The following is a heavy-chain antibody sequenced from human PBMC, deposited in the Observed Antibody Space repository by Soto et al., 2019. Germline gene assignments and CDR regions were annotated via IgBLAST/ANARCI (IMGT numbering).Heavy chain of an antibody. CDR3: ARAGYYYYMDV. CDR1: GYTFTSYA. D-gene: IGHD7-27*01. V-gene: IGHV1-3*01. Sequence: QVQLVQSGAEVKKPGASVNVSCKASGYTFTSYAMHWVRQAPGQRLEWMGGINAGNGNTKYSQKFQGRVTITRDTSASTAYMELSSLRSEDTAVYYCARAGYYYYMDVWGKGTTVTVSS. CDR2: INAGNGNT. J-gene: IGHJ6*03.